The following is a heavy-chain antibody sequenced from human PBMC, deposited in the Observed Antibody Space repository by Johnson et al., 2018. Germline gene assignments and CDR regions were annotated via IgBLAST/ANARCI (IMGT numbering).Heavy chain of an antibody. J-gene: IGHJ1*01. Sequence: EVQLVESGGGLVQPGGSLRLSCAGSGFPFSTYTMTWVRQAPGKGLEWVSAVSGRDGSTNYADSVQGRFITSRDNSKNTQYLQMDSLRAEDTAIYYCAKVESSGTFYGFLHHWGQGTLVTVSS. CDR2: VSGRDGST. D-gene: IGHD1-26*01. CDR1: GFPFSTYT. CDR3: AKVESSGTFYGFLHH. V-gene: IGHV3-23*04.